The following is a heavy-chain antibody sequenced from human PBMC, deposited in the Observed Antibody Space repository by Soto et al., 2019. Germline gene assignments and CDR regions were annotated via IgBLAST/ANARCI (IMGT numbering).Heavy chain of an antibody. J-gene: IGHJ4*02. CDR2: LYYSGVT. V-gene: IGHV4-31*03. CDR3: ARVGRYYDSGVWGGYFEY. Sequence: QMQLQETGPGLVKPSQTLSLTCTVSGASISSGGYYWSWIRQDPGKGREWLGYLYYSGVTYYNPSLKSRVTISVDTSKNQFSLKLNSVTAADTAVYYCARVGRYYDSGVWGGYFEYWGQGTLVTVTS. D-gene: IGHD3-22*01. CDR1: GASISSGGYY.